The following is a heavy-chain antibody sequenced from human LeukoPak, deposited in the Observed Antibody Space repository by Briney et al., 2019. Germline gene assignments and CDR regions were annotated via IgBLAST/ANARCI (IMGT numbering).Heavy chain of an antibody. Sequence: ASVRVSCKASGYTFTGYYMDWVRQAPGHGLEWMGWINPKSGGTNYAQKFQGRVTMTRDTSISTAYMELSRLRSDDTAVYYCASVTLSADDGDYRGQGTLVTVSS. CDR1: GYTFTGYY. V-gene: IGHV1-2*02. CDR2: INPKSGGT. J-gene: IGHJ4*02. D-gene: IGHD5-12*01. CDR3: ASVTLSADDGDY.